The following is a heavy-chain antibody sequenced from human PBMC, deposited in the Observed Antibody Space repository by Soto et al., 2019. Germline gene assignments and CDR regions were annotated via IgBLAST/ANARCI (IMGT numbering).Heavy chain of an antibody. Sequence: EVQLVETGGGLIQPGGSLRLSCAASGFTVSRNYMSWVRQAPGKGLEWVSVIYTDGSTYYADSVRGRFTISRDNSKNTLSLQMNSLRAEDTAVYYCARRCYGMDVWGQGTTVTVSS. CDR1: GFTVSRNY. V-gene: IGHV3-53*02. D-gene: IGHD2-8*01. CDR3: ARRCYGMDV. J-gene: IGHJ6*02. CDR2: IYTDGST.